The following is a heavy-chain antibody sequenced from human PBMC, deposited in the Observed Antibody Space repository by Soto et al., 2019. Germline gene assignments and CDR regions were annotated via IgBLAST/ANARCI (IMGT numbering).Heavy chain of an antibody. Sequence: SVKVSCKASGGTFSSYAISWVRKAPGQGLEWMGGIIPIFGTANYAQKFQGRVTITADESTSTAYMELSSLRSEDTAVYYCARNYYGSGSYPHWGQGTLVTVSS. J-gene: IGHJ4*02. CDR3: ARNYYGSGSYPH. D-gene: IGHD3-10*01. CDR1: GGTFSSYA. CDR2: IIPIFGTA. V-gene: IGHV1-69*13.